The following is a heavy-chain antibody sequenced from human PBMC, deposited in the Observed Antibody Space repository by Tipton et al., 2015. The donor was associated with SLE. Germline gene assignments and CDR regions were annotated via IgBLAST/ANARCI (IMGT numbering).Heavy chain of an antibody. J-gene: IGHJ4*02. CDR3: ARNGYSSSWFYFDS. D-gene: IGHD6-13*01. V-gene: IGHV4-31*03. CDR2: IYYSGST. CDR1: GGSISSGGYY. Sequence: TLSLTCTVSGGSISSGGYYWSWIRQHPGKGLEWIGYIYYSGSTYYNPSLKSRVTISVDTSKNQFSLKLSSVTAADTAVYYCARNGYSSSWFYFDSWGQGTLVTVSS.